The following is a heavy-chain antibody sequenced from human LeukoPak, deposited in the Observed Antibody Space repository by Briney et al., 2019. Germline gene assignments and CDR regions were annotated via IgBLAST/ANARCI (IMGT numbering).Heavy chain of an antibody. Sequence: PSETLSLTCTVSGRSISSGDYYGRWIRQPPGEGLEWIGYVYYSGSTYHNPCLKSRVTISVDTSKNQFSLKLSSVTAADTAVYYCARDGVGGLYYFDYWGQGTLVTVCS. D-gene: IGHD4-23*01. CDR1: GRSISSGDYY. CDR2: VYYSGST. J-gene: IGHJ4*02. V-gene: IGHV4-30-4*01. CDR3: ARDGVGGLYYFDY.